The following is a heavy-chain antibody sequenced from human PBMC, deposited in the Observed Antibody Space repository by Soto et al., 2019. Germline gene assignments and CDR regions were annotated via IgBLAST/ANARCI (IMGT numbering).Heavy chain of an antibody. CDR3: ARRYYYYYMDV. CDR2: INHSGST. Sequence: PSETLSLTCAVYGGSFSGYYWSWIRQPPGKGLEWIGEINHSGSTNYNPSLKSRVTISVDTSKNQFSLKLSSVTAADTVVYYCARRYYYYYMDVWGKGTTVTVSS. J-gene: IGHJ6*03. V-gene: IGHV4-34*01. CDR1: GGSFSGYY.